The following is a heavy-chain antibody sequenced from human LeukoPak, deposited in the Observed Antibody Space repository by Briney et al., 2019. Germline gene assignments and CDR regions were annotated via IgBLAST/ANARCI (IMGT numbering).Heavy chain of an antibody. D-gene: IGHD2-2*01. CDR3: AREEGCSSTSCYFYYYYMDV. CDR2: IKQDGSEK. Sequence: GGSLRLSCAASGFTFSSYWMSWVRQAPGKGLEWVANIKQDGSEKYYVDSVKGRFTISRDNAKNSLYLQMNSLRAEDTAVYYCAREEGCSSTSCYFYYYYMDVWGKGTTVTVSS. V-gene: IGHV3-7*01. CDR1: GFTFSSYW. J-gene: IGHJ6*03.